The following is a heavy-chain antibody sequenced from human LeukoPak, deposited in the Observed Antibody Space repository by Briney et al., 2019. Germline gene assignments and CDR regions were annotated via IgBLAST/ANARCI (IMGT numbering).Heavy chain of an antibody. CDR2: ISYDGSNK. Sequence: GGSLRLSCAASGFTFSSYGMHWVRQAPGKGLEWVAVISYDGSNKYYADSVKGRFTISRDNSKNTLYLQMNSLRAEDTAVYYCAKDRGTYYDFWRGQPFDYWGQGTLVTVSS. J-gene: IGHJ4*02. CDR3: AKDRGTYYDFWRGQPFDY. D-gene: IGHD3-3*01. CDR1: GFTFSSYG. V-gene: IGHV3-30*18.